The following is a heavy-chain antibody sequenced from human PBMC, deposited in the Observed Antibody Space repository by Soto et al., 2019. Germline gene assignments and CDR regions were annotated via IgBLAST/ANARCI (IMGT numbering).Heavy chain of an antibody. CDR2: LNYSGST. J-gene: IGHJ4*02. CDR3: ARVSPFTYNYYSSDYYEGQYYFDY. CDR1: GGSISRGGYY. V-gene: IGHV4-31*03. Sequence: QVQLQESGPGLVKPSQTLSLTCTVSGGSISRGGYYWSWIRQHPGKGLVWIGYLNYSGSTYYNPSIKSGVTISVGTSKIQFSQKMSSVSAADTAVYYCARVSPFTYNYYSSDYYEGQYYFDYWGQGTLVTVSS. D-gene: IGHD3-22*01.